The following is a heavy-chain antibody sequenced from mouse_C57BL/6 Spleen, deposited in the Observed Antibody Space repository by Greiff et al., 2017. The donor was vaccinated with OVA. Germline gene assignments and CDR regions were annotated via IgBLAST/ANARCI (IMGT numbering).Heavy chain of an antibody. J-gene: IGHJ2*01. Sequence: VQGVESGAELVKPGASVKLSCKASGYTFTEYTIHWVKQRSGQGLEWIGWFYPGSGSIKYNEKFKDKATLTADKSSSTVYMELSRLTSEDSAVYFCARHEVITTVVATKNYFDYWGQGTTFTVSS. V-gene: IGHV1-62-2*01. CDR3: ARHEVITTVVATKNYFDY. D-gene: IGHD1-1*01. CDR1: GYTFTEYT. CDR2: FYPGSGSI.